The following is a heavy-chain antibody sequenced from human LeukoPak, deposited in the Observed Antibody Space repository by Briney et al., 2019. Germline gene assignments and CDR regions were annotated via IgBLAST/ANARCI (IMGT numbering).Heavy chain of an antibody. D-gene: IGHD1-26*01. V-gene: IGHV4-59*01. Sequence: KSSETLSLTCSVSGVSISDYHWIWIRQPPAKGLEWMGYFSYSGSTRYNPSLKSRVTMSVDTSKNQFSLRPNSVAAADTAVYYCARMYSGTSYYFDFWGQGTLVTVSS. J-gene: IGHJ4*02. CDR2: FSYSGST. CDR1: GVSISDYH. CDR3: ARMYSGTSYYFDF.